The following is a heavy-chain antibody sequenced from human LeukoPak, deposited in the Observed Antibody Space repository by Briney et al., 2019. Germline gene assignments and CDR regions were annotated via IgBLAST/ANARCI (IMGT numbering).Heavy chain of an antibody. CDR1: GGSIRSYY. CDR3: ARDQGSSGYYYAFDI. J-gene: IGHJ3*02. D-gene: IGHD3-22*01. V-gene: IGHV4-4*07. CDR2: IYTSGST. Sequence: SETLSLTCSVSGGSIRSYYWSWIRQPAGKGLEWLGRIYTSGSTNYNPSLKSRVTMSIDRSKNEFSLKLSSVTAADTAVYYCARDQGSSGYYYAFDIWGQGTMVTVSS.